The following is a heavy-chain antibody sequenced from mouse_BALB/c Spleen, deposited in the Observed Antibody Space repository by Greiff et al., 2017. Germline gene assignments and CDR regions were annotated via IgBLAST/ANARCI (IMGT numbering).Heavy chain of an antibody. CDR1: GFTFSSYA. J-gene: IGHJ3*01. CDR2: ISSGGSYT. CDR3: ATKYGYDGFAY. Sequence: EVKLMESGGGLVKPGGSLKLSCAASGFTFSSYAMSWVRQSPEKRLEWVAEISSGGSYTYYPDTVTGRFTISRDNAKNTLYLEMSSLRSEDTAMYYCATKYGYDGFAYWGQGTLVTVSA. V-gene: IGHV5-9-4*01. D-gene: IGHD2-2*01.